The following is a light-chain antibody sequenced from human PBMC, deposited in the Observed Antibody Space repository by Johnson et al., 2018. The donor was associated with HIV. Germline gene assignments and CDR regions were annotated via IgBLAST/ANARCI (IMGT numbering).Light chain of an antibody. CDR1: SSNIGSNY. CDR2: DNN. Sequence: QSVLTQPPSVSAAPGQKVTISCSGSSSNIGSNYVSWYQQLPGTAPKLLIFDNNKRPSGIPDRFSASKSGTSATLGITGLQTGDAADYYCGTWDSSLSAYVFGTGTKVTVL. CDR3: GTWDSSLSAYV. V-gene: IGLV1-51*01. J-gene: IGLJ1*01.